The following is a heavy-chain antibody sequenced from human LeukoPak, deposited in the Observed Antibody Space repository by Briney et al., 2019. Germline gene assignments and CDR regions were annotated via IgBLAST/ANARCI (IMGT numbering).Heavy chain of an antibody. V-gene: IGHV4-4*08. D-gene: IGHD6-13*01. CDR2: IYSSGST. Sequence: SETLSLTCTVSGGSISSYYWSWIRQPPGKGLEWIGYIYSSGSTSYKSSLKSRVTISVDTSKNQFSLKLSSVTAADTAVYYCARLESIAAAGWGQGTLVTVSS. CDR3: ARLESIAAAG. CDR1: GGSISSYY. J-gene: IGHJ4*02.